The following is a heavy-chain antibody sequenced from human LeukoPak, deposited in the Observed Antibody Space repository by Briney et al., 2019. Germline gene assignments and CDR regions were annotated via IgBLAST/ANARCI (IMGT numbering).Heavy chain of an antibody. V-gene: IGHV4-34*01. D-gene: IGHD3-22*01. J-gene: IGHJ4*02. CDR3: ARRDSSGYYFKDMDY. Sequence: PSETLSLTCAVYGGSFSGYYWSWIRQPPGKGLEWIGRIYTSGSTNYNPSLKSRVTISVDKSKNQFSLKLSSVTAADTAVYYCARRDSSGYYFKDMDYWGQGTLVTVSS. CDR1: GGSFSGYY. CDR2: IYTSGST.